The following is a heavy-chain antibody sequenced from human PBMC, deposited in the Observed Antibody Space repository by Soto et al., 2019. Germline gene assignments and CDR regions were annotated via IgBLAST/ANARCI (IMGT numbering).Heavy chain of an antibody. D-gene: IGHD2-21*01. J-gene: IGHJ4*02. CDR3: ARGGDSYNFGAVY. CDR2: IIPKLGST. CDR1: GGGNLRDYR. V-gene: IGHV1-69*01. Sequence: QVQLVQSGAEVKEPGSSVKVSCKASGGGNLRDYRTTWVRRAPGQGLEWMGGIIPKLGSTNYTQNFQGRVTVTADESTNTVDMEPRSLTSDATAVYLCARGGDSYNFGAVYWGQGTPVTASS.